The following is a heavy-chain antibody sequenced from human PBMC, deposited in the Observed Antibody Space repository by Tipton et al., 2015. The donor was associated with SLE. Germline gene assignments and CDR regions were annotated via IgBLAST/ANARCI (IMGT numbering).Heavy chain of an antibody. CDR2: IWYDGSNK. J-gene: IGHJ4*02. Sequence: SLRLSCAASGFTFSSYGMHWVRQAPGKGLERVAVIWYDGSNKYYADSVKGRFTISRDNSKNTLYLQMNSLRAEDTALYYCARERYSSSWYGLYYWGQGTLVTVSA. D-gene: IGHD6-13*01. CDR3: ARERYSSSWYGLYY. CDR1: GFTFSSYG. V-gene: IGHV3-33*01.